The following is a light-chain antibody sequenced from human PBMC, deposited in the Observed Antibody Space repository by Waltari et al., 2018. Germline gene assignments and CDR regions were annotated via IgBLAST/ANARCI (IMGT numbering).Light chain of an antibody. CDR3: SSYTSSSTLNVV. CDR2: EVS. J-gene: IGLJ2*01. Sequence: QSALTQPASVSGSPGPSLTIPCTGTSSDVGGYNYVSWYQQHPGKAPKLMIYEVSNRPSGVSNRFSGSKSGNTASLTISGLQAEDEADYYCSSYTSSSTLNVVFGGGTKLTVL. V-gene: IGLV2-14*01. CDR1: SSDVGGYNY.